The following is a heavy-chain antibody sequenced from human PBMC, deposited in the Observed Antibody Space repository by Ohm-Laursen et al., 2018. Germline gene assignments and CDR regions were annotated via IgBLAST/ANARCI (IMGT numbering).Heavy chain of an antibody. V-gene: IGHV3-23*01. Sequence: SLRLSCTATGFTFSSDWMHWVRQAPGKGLEWVSGISGSGDTTYYADPVKGRFTISRDNSRNTLDLQMNSLRVEDTALYYCARDIDWVSFDYWGQGTLVTVSS. CDR2: ISGSGDTT. CDR3: ARDIDWVSFDY. CDR1: GFTFSSDW. J-gene: IGHJ4*02. D-gene: IGHD3-9*01.